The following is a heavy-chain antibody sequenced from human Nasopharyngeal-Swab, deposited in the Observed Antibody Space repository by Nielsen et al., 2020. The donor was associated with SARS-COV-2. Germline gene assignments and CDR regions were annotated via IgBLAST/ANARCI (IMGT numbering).Heavy chain of an antibody. V-gene: IGHV4-39*07. Sequence: SETLSLTCTVSGCSISSSSYYWGWIRQPPGKGLEWIGSIYYSGRTYYNPSLKSRVTISVDTSKNQFSLKLSSVTGADTAVYYCARGRCSSTSCRGCSGGSCYYGMDVWGQGTTVTVSS. CDR3: ARGRCSSTSCRGCSGGSCYYGMDV. D-gene: IGHD2-2*01. J-gene: IGHJ6*02. CDR1: GCSISSSSYY. CDR2: IYYSGRT.